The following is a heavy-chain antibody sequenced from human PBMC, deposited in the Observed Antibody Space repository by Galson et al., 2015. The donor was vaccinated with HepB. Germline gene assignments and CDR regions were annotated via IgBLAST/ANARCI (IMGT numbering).Heavy chain of an antibody. CDR1: GGSISSYY. V-gene: IGHV4-59*01. D-gene: IGHD5-12*01. Sequence: SETLSLTCTVSGGSISSYYWSWIRQPPGKGLEWIGYIYYSGSTNYNPSLKSRVTISVDTSKNQFSLKLSSVTAADTAVYYCARLAPGGAPGYGVDYWGQGTLVTVSS. CDR2: IYYSGST. CDR3: ARLAPGGAPGYGVDY. J-gene: IGHJ4*02.